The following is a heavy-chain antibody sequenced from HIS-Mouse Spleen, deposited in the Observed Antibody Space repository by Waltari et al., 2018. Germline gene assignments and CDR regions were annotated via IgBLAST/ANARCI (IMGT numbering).Heavy chain of an antibody. Sequence: QVQLVQSGAEVKKPGASVKVSCKASGYTFTGYYMHWVRQAPGQGLEWMGWINPNSGGTNYAQKFQGRVTMTRDTSISTAYMELSRLRSDDTAVYYCARDGPVIAARPAFDIWGRGTLVTVSS. CDR1: GYTFTGYY. V-gene: IGHV1-2*02. CDR2: INPNSGGT. J-gene: IGHJ2*01. D-gene: IGHD6-6*01. CDR3: ARDGPVIAARPAFDI.